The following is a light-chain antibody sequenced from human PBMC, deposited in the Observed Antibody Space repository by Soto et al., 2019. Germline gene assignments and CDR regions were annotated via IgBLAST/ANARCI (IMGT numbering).Light chain of an antibody. CDR1: QSVGSY. V-gene: IGKV3-11*01. CDR2: DSS. J-gene: IGKJ1*01. Sequence: EIVLTQSPGTLSLSPGERATLSCRASQSVGSYLAWYQHKPGQAPRLLIYDSSNRATGVPARFSGSGSGTDFTLTISSLEPEDFAVYYCQQRTNWPPTFGQGTKVEIK. CDR3: QQRTNWPPT.